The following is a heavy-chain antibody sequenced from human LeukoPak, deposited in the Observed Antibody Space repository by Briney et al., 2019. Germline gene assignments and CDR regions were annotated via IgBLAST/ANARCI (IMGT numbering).Heavy chain of an antibody. Sequence: PGGSLRLSCAASGFTFSSHGMHWVRQAPGKGLEWVAVIWYDGSTDYYADSVKGRFTISRDNSKNMLYLQMNSLRAEDTAVYYCARDRTARHLDYWGQGTLVIVSS. J-gene: IGHJ4*02. CDR3: ARDRTARHLDY. CDR1: GFTFSSHG. CDR2: IWYDGSTD. D-gene: IGHD1-1*01. V-gene: IGHV3-33*01.